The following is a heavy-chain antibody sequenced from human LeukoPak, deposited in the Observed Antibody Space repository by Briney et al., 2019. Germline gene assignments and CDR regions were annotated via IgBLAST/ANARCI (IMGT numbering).Heavy chain of an antibody. CDR1: GYTFTTYW. D-gene: IGHD6-19*01. J-gene: IGHJ3*02. CDR2: IYPGDSDT. CDR3: ARHRTIGWLDDAFDI. Sequence: GESLKISCKGSGYTFTTYWIGWVRQMPGKGLEWMGIIYPGDSDTRYSPSFQGQVTISADKSISTAYLQWSSLKASDIAVYYCARHRTIGWLDDAFDIWGQGTMVTVSS. V-gene: IGHV5-51*01.